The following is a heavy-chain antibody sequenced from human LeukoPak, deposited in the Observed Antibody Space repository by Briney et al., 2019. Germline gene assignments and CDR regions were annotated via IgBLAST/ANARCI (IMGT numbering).Heavy chain of an antibody. CDR1: VGSISSSTTYY. J-gene: IGHJ4*02. CDR3: ARRVYYDILTGSYYFDY. D-gene: IGHD3-9*01. V-gene: IGHV4-39*01. CDR2: IYYSRTI. Sequence: SETLSLTCSLSVGSISSSTTYYWGWIRQPPGKGLARVGSIYYSRTIYYNPSLKSRVTISVDTSKNQFSLRLSSVTAADTAVYYCARRVYYDILTGSYYFDYWGQGTLVTVSS.